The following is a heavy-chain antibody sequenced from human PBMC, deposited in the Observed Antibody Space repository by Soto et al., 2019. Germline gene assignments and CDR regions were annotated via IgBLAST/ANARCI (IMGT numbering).Heavy chain of an antibody. J-gene: IGHJ6*01. CDR2: IIPVFGTT. CDR3: ARSCRSTSCFLYYDMDV. CDR1: GGTFSSHA. D-gene: IGHD2-2*01. V-gene: IGHV1-69*01. Sequence: QVQLMQSGAEVKKPGSSVKVSCKASGGTFSSHAFSWVRQAPGQGLEWMGGIIPVFGTTNYAQKFQGRVKMLADQSTSTAYMELSSLRSEDTAVYYCARSCRSTSCFLYYDMDVW.